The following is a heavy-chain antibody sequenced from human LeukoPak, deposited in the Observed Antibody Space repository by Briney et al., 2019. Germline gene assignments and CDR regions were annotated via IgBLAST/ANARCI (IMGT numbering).Heavy chain of an antibody. V-gene: IGHV3-11*01. D-gene: IGHD5-18*01. CDR2: ISSSGSTI. CDR1: GFTFSDYY. J-gene: IGHJ3*02. Sequence: GGSLRLSCAAAGFTFSDYYMSWIRQAPGKGLEWVSYISSSGSTIYYADSVKGRFTISRDNAKNSLYLQMNSLRAEDTAVYYCAREKYANRGYSYGDAFDIWGQGTMVTVSS. CDR3: AREKYANRGYSYGDAFDI.